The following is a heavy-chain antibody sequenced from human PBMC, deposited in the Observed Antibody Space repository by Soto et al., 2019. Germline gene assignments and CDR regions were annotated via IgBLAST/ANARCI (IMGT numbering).Heavy chain of an antibody. J-gene: IGHJ5*02. Sequence: QVQLVESGGGVVKPGRSLRLSCAASGFTFSSYGMHWVRQAPGKGLEWVAVLWYDGSNKYYADSVKGRFTISRDNSKNTLYLQMNSLRAEDTAVYYCARGYGCFDPWGQGTLVTVSS. D-gene: IGHD6-13*01. V-gene: IGHV3-33*01. CDR3: ARGYGCFDP. CDR1: GFTFSSYG. CDR2: LWYDGSNK.